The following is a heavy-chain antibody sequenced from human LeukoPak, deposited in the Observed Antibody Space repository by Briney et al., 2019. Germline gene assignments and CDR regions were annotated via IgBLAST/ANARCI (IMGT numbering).Heavy chain of an antibody. CDR3: ASWTVTTYYYYYAMDV. CDR2: INHGGST. Sequence: PSETLSLTCTVSGSSISSSNYYWSWIRQPPGKGLEWVGQINHGGSTNYHPSLKSRVTISVDTSRNQFSLKLSSVTAADTAVYYCASWTVTTYYYYYAMDVWGQGTTVTVSS. CDR1: GSSISSSNYY. J-gene: IGHJ6*02. V-gene: IGHV4-39*07. D-gene: IGHD4-17*01.